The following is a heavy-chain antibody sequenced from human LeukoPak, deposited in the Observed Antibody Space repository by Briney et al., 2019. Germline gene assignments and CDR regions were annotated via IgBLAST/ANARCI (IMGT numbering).Heavy chain of an antibody. J-gene: IGHJ4*02. V-gene: IGHV3-7*01. D-gene: IGHD5-24*01. CDR2: IKQDGSEK. CDR1: GFTFSSYW. CDR3: ARGGATRDGYNPFDY. Sequence: GGSLRLSCAASGFTFSSYWMSWVRQALGKGLEWVANIKQDGSEKYYVDSVKGRFTISRDNAKNSLYLQMNSLRAEDTAVYYCARGGATRDGYNPFDYWGREPWSPSPQ.